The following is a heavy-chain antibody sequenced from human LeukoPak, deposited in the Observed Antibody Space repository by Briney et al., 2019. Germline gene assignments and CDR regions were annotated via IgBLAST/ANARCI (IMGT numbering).Heavy chain of an antibody. Sequence: PSETLSLTCTVSGGSISSYYWSWIRQPPGKGLEWIGYIYYSGSTYYNPSLKSRVTISVDTSKNQFSLKLSSVTAADTAVYYCARVSRLYYDSTYYFDYWGQGTLVTVSS. CDR2: IYYSGST. J-gene: IGHJ4*02. CDR1: GGSISSYY. D-gene: IGHD3-22*01. CDR3: ARVSRLYYDSTYYFDY. V-gene: IGHV4-59*12.